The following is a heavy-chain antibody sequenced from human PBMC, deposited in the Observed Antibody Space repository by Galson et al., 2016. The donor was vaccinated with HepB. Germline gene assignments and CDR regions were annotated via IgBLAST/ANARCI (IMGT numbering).Heavy chain of an antibody. J-gene: IGHJ6*02. Sequence: TLSLTCSVSGGSIRSRDYYWTWIRQFSGKGLEWIGYIYYNESPHYNPSLKSRVSISIDTSKSQFSLNLFSVTAADTAVYYCARDSGGMDVWGQGITVTVSS. D-gene: IGHD3-10*01. V-gene: IGHV4-31*03. CDR2: IYYNESP. CDR3: ARDSGGMDV. CDR1: GGSIRSRDYY.